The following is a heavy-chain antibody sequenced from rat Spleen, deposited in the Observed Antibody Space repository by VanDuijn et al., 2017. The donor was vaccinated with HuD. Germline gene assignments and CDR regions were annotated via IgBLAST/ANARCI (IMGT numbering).Heavy chain of an antibody. J-gene: IGHJ3*01. V-gene: IGHV5-31*01. CDR2: ITNIGGTI. D-gene: IGHD1-3*01. Sequence: EVQLVESGGGLVQPGRSLKLSCVASGFTFNNYWMTWIRQAPGKGLEWVASITNIGGTIYYADSVKGRFTMSRDIAQNTLYLQMHSQRSEDTATYYCTRGGYGSSPNWFAYWGQGTLVTVSS. CDR3: TRGGYGSSPNWFAY. CDR1: GFTFNNYW.